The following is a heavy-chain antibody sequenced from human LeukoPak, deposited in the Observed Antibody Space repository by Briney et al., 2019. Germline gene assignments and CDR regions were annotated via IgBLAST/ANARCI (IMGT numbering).Heavy chain of an antibody. CDR2: IYWDDDK. Sequence: SGPTLVKPTQTLTLTCTFSGFSLSTGGVGVGWIRQPPGKALEWLALIYWDDDKRYSPSLKSRLTITKDTSKNQVVLTMTSMDPVDTATYYCAHRRGGYSNYGSYDAFDIWGQGTMVTVSS. CDR3: AHRRGGYSNYGSYDAFDI. CDR1: GFSLSTGGVG. J-gene: IGHJ3*02. D-gene: IGHD4-11*01. V-gene: IGHV2-5*02.